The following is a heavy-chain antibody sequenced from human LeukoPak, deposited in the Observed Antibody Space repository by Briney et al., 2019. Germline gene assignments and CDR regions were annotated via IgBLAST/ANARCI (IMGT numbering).Heavy chain of an antibody. V-gene: IGHV3-21*01. CDR2: ISSSSSYI. CDR3: VRDSITIFGVVISDFDY. CDR1: GFTFSSYS. D-gene: IGHD3-3*01. J-gene: IGHJ4*02. Sequence: PGGSLRLSCAASGFTFSSYSMNWVRQAPGKGLEWVSSISSSSSYIYYADSVKGRFTISRDNAKNSLYLQMNSLRAEDTAVYYCVRDSITIFGVVISDFDYWGQGTLVTVSS.